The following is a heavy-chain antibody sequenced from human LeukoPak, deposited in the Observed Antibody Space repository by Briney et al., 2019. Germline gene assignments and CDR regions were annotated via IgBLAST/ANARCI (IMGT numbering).Heavy chain of an antibody. D-gene: IGHD1-1*01. CDR1: GYSISSGYY. Sequence: SETLSLTCAVSGYSISSGYYWGWIRQPPGKGLQWIGSIFQRGYSYYSPSLKSRVTISVDTSRNQFSLKLSSVTAADTAVYYCAGDKETTGNGRPNWFDPWGQGTLVTVSS. J-gene: IGHJ5*02. CDR3: AGDKETTGNGRPNWFDP. CDR2: IFQRGYS. V-gene: IGHV4-38-2*01.